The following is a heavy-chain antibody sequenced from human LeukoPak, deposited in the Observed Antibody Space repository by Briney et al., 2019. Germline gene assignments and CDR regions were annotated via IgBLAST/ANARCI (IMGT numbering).Heavy chain of an antibody. D-gene: IGHD3-3*01. CDR1: GYTFTSYG. J-gene: IGHJ2*01. V-gene: IGHV1-18*01. CDR2: ISAYNGNT. CDR3: ARDYDFWSGYPKDDWYFDL. Sequence: GASVKVSCKASGYTFTSYGISWVRQAPGQGLEWMGWISAYNGNTNYAQKLQGRVTMTTDTSTSTAYMELSSLRSEDTAVYYCARDYDFWSGYPKDDWYFDLWGRGTLVTVSS.